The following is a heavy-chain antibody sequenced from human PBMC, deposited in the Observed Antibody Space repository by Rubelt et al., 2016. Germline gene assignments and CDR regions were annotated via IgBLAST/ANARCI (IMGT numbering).Heavy chain of an antibody. CDR1: GGSFSGYY. V-gene: IGHV4-34*01. Sequence: QVQLQQWGAGLLKPSETLSLTCAVYGGSFSGYYWSWIRQPPGKGLEWIGEINHSGSTNYNPFLKRRVTISVDTSKNQFSLKLSSVTAADTAVYYCARGGEYYASGSYLGYWGQGTLVTVSS. J-gene: IGHJ4*02. D-gene: IGHD3-10*01. CDR2: INHSGST. CDR3: ARGGEYYASGSYLGY.